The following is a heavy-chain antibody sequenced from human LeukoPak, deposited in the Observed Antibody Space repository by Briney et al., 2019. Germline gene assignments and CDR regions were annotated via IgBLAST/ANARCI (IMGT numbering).Heavy chain of an antibody. CDR3: ARLKGSIAARPLDY. Sequence: PSETLSLTCAVYGGSFSGYYWSWIRQPPGKGLEWIGEINHSGSTNYNPSLKSRVTISVDTSKNQFSLKLSSVTAADTAVYYCARLKGSIAARPLDYWGQGTLVTVSS. CDR1: GGSFSGYY. CDR2: INHSGST. V-gene: IGHV4-34*01. J-gene: IGHJ4*02. D-gene: IGHD6-6*01.